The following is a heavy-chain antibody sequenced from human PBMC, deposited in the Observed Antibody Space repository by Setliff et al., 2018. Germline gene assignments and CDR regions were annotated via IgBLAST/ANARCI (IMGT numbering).Heavy chain of an antibody. CDR3: VRRGQGFNNPFDY. J-gene: IGHJ4*02. Sequence: SETLSLTCAVYGGSFSGYYWSWIRQPPGKGLEWIGEINHSGSTNYNPSLKSRVTISVDTSKNQFSLQLSSVTAADTAVYYCVRRGQGFNNPFDYWGQGTLVTVSS. D-gene: IGHD3-9*01. CDR2: INHSGST. V-gene: IGHV4-34*01. CDR1: GGSFSGYY.